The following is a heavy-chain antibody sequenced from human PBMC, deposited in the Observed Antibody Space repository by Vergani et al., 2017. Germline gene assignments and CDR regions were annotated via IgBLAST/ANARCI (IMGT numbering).Heavy chain of an antibody. Sequence: QVQLQESGPGLVKSSETLSLTCSVSFDSIRNLYCNWIRQPPGKGLEWIGSIHYSENTNYNPSLKTRVTISVDTSKNQFSLTLTSVTDADTAVYYCESDTHSGQRADRWGQGILVTVTS. V-gene: IGHV4-59*11. CDR3: ESDTHSGQRADR. CDR1: FDSIRNLY. D-gene: IGHD6-19*01. CDR2: IHYSENT. J-gene: IGHJ5*02.